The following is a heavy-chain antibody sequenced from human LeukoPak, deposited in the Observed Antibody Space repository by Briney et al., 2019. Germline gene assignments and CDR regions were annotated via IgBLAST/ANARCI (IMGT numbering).Heavy chain of an antibody. D-gene: IGHD1-26*01. V-gene: IGHV4-38-2*01. CDR3: ARAVGPTTYWGFDY. Sequence: GSLRLSCAASGFTFSSYEMNWVRQAPGKGLEWVGIIYHSGNTYYNPSLKSRVTMSLDTSKNQFSLKLTSVTAADTAVYYCARAVGPTTYWGFDYWGRGTLVTVSS. CDR2: IYHSGNT. J-gene: IGHJ4*02. CDR1: GFTFSSYE.